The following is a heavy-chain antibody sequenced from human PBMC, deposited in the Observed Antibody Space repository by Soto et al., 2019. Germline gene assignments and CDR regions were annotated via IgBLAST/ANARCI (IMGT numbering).Heavy chain of an antibody. D-gene: IGHD6-13*01. J-gene: IGHJ6*02. V-gene: IGHV5-10-1*01. CDR1: GYSVTSYW. CDR2: IDPSDSYT. Sequence: GESLKISFKGSGYSVTSYWISWVRQMPGKGLEWTGRIDPSDSYTNYSPSFQGHVTISADKSISTAYLQWSSLKASDTAMYYCARHGIAAAANGYYYYGMDVWGQGTTVTVSS. CDR3: ARHGIAAAANGYYYYGMDV.